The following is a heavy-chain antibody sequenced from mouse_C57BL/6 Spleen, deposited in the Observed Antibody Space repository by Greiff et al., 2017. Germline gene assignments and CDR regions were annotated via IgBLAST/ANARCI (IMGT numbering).Heavy chain of an antibody. V-gene: IGHV1-52*01. Sequence: VQLQQPGSELVRPGSSVKLSCKASGYTFPSYWMHWVKQRPIQGLEWIGNIDPSDSDTHYNQKFKDKATLTVDKSSRTAYMQLSSLTSEDSAVYYCARRGGLYDHDDYIDVWGTGTAVTVSS. CDR3: ARRGGLYDHDDYIDV. CDR2: IDPSDSDT. CDR1: GYTFPSYW. J-gene: IGHJ1*03. D-gene: IGHD2-4*01.